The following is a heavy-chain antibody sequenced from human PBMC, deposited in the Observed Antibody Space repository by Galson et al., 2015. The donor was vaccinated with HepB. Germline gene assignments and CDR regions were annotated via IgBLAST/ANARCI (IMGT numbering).Heavy chain of an antibody. Sequence: SVKVSCKASGYTFTSYGISWVRQAPGQGLEWMGWISAYNGNTNYAQKLQGRVTMTTDTSTSTAYMELRSLRSDDTAVYYCARDLKDIVVVVAADPFDYWGQGTLVTVSS. CDR3: ARDLKDIVVVVAADPFDY. D-gene: IGHD2-15*01. CDR2: ISAYNGNT. V-gene: IGHV1-18*04. CDR1: GYTFTSYG. J-gene: IGHJ4*02.